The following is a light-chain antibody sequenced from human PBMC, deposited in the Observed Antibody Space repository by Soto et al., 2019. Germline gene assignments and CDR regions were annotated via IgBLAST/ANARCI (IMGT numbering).Light chain of an antibody. CDR1: QGISIS. CDR3: QRLNGPPLT. CDR2: AAS. J-gene: IGKJ4*02. V-gene: IGKV1-9*01. Sequence: DIQLTQSPSFLSASVGDRVTITCRASQGISISLGWYQHRPGKAPDLLIYAASSLESGVPSRFSGSGSGTEFTLTINGLQPEDFATYYCQRLNGPPLTFGGGTKVEIK.